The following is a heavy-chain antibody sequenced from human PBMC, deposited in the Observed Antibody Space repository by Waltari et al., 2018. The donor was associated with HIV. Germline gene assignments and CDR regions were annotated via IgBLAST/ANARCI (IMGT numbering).Heavy chain of an antibody. J-gene: IGHJ1*01. V-gene: IGHV1-24*01. D-gene: IGHD2-15*01. Sequence: HLIQSTSALKNPGASVTISCLVHGYPLGDLPMQWVRQGRGLRLEWMGGFDPKNGKPVYSQRFWGRVSLAEDTSEDTAFLELNRLTSDDTAVYYCVTLYNESPLYSNFWGRGTLVTV. CDR1: GYPLGDLP. CDR3: VTLYNESPLYSNF. CDR2: FDPKNGKP.